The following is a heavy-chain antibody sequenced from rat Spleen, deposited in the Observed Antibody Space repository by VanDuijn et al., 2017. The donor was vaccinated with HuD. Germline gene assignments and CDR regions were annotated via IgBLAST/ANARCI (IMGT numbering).Heavy chain of an antibody. CDR3: ARVLTMGHYEDC. V-gene: IGHV5-31*01. J-gene: IGHJ2*01. CDR1: GFTFNKYW. CDR2: IINTGDGT. Sequence: EVQLVESGGGLVQPGRSLKLSCEASGFTFNKYWMTWIRQAPGNGLEWIASIINTGDGTYYPDSVKGRFTISRDNAKNTLYLQLNSPTTEDTATYYCARVLTMGHYEDCWGQGVMVTVSS. D-gene: IGHD1-7*01.